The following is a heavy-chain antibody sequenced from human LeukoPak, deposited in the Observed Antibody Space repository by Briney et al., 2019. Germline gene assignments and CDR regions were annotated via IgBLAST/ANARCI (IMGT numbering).Heavy chain of an antibody. CDR2: IYSGGST. D-gene: IGHD3-22*01. CDR1: GFTVSSNY. J-gene: IGHJ4*02. Sequence: GGSLRLSCAASGFTVSSNYMSWVRQAPGKGLEWVSVIYSGGSTYYADSVKGRFTISRDNSKNALYLQMNSLRAEDTAVYYCARGSTYYYDSTPKIKSFPPRYWGQGTLVTVSS. CDR3: ARGSTYYYDSTPKIKSFPPRY. V-gene: IGHV3-66*01.